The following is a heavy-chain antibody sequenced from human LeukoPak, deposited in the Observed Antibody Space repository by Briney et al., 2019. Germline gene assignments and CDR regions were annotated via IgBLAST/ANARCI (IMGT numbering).Heavy chain of an antibody. Sequence: SYXXSXVRQAPXKGXXWVSAISGSGGSTYYADSVKGRFTISXXXSRDRLYLETNSLRAEDTAVYYXXXXRMGAIMYFDVWGRGTLVTVSS. J-gene: IGHJ2*01. CDR3: XXXRMGAIMYFDV. CDR2: ISGSGGST. D-gene: IGHD3-10*01. V-gene: IGHV3-23*01. CDR1: SYX.